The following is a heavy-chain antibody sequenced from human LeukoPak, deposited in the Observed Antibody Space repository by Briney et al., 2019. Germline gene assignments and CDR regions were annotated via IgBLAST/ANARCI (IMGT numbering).Heavy chain of an antibody. D-gene: IGHD2-2*01. V-gene: IGHV4-34*01. CDR3: ARGYCSSTSCSLDY. Sequence: GEINHSGSTNYNPSLKSRVTISVDTSKNQFSLKLSSVTAADTAVYYCARGYCSSTSCSLDYWGQGTLVTVSS. J-gene: IGHJ4*02. CDR2: INHSGST.